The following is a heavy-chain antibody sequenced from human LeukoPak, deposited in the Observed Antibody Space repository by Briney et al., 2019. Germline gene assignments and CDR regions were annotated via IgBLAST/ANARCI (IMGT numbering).Heavy chain of an antibody. CDR2: ISWNSGSI. CDR3: AKDSYYDFWCGSNWFDP. D-gene: IGHD3-3*01. V-gene: IGHV3-9*01. Sequence: QPGGSLRLSCAASGFTFDDYAMHWVRQAPGKGLEWVSGISWNSGSIGYADSVKGRFTISRDNAKNSLYLQMNSLRAEDTALYYCAKDSYYDFWCGSNWFDPWGQGTLVTVSS. CDR1: GFTFDDYA. J-gene: IGHJ5*02.